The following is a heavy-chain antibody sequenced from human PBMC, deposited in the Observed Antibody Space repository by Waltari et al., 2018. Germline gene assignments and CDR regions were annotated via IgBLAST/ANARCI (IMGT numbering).Heavy chain of an antibody. V-gene: IGHV4-38-2*01. CDR3: VAAKEYYYDGSGDDAFET. D-gene: IGHD3-22*01. CDR2: IYQSGSS. Sequence: QVQLQESGPGLAKSSETLSLTCDVSGYSRRRGYYWGWIRQPPRKGLEWIASIYQSGSSYYNPSLRSRVTISVDTSRNQFSLEMTSVTATDTATYYCVAAKEYYYDGSGDDAFETWGQGTLVTVSS. CDR1: GYSRRRGYY. J-gene: IGHJ3*02.